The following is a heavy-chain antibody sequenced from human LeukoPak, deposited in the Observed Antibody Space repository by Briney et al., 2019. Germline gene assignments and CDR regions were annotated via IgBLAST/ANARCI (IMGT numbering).Heavy chain of an antibody. Sequence: PSQTLSLTCTVSGGSISSGDCYWSWIRQPPGKGLEWIGYIYYSGSTYYNPSLKSRVTISVDTSKNQFSLKLSSVTAADTAVYYCARDGCSGGSCLSWGQGTLVTVSS. V-gene: IGHV4-30-4*01. CDR3: ARDGCSGGSCLS. J-gene: IGHJ5*02. CDR2: IYYSGST. CDR1: GGSISSGDCY. D-gene: IGHD2-15*01.